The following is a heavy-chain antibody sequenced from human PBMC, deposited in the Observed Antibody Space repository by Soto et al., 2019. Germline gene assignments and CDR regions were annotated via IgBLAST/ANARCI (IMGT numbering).Heavy chain of an antibody. CDR3: AKDVPSPLRYSGYDRLNWFDP. V-gene: IGHV3-23*01. CDR2: ISGSGGST. J-gene: IGHJ5*02. Sequence: GGSLRLSCAASGFTFSSYAMSWVRQAPGKGLEWVSAISGSGGSTYYADSVKGRFTISRDNSKNTLYLQMNSLRAEDTAVYYCAKDVPSPLRYSGYDRLNWFDPWGQGTLVTVSS. D-gene: IGHD5-12*01. CDR1: GFTFSSYA.